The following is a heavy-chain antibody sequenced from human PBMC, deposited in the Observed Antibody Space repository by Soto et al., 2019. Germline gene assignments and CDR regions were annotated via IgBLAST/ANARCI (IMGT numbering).Heavy chain of an antibody. CDR3: AMNPYCFTSGCYYTDY. D-gene: IGHD2-2*01. CDR1: EFSVSSNY. Sequence: EVQLVESGGGLVQPGESLRLSCAASEFSVSSNYMSWVRQAPGKGLEWVSVIYASGTTYYADSVRGRFTISRDSSKNTLYLQMNRLRAEDTAVYYFAMNPYCFTSGCYYTDYWGQGTLVTVSS. CDR2: IYASGTT. J-gene: IGHJ4*02. V-gene: IGHV3-66*01.